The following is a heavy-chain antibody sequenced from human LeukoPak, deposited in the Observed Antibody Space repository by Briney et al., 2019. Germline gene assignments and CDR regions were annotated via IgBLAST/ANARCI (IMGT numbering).Heavy chain of an antibody. CDR2: IYTSGSA. D-gene: IGHD3-22*01. CDR1: VGSLRSYL. J-gene: IGHJ6*03. CDR3: ARGVVFRRENYYYYYMDV. V-gene: IGHV4-4*07. Sequence: SETLPLTCLDCVGSLRSYLWSWIRQPAGKGLEGIGCIYTSGSANYNPSLKGRVTMSVDTSKNQFSLKLSSVTAADTAVYYCARGVVFRRENYYYYYMDVWGKGTTVTVSS.